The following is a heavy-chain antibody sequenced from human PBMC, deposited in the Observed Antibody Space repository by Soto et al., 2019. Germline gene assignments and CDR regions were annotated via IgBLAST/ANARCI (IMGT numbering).Heavy chain of an antibody. CDR3: ARGQRFSDWFDP. Sequence: SETLSLTCTVTGGTLSGYYWTWIRQSAGGGLEWIGRIYSSGSTNYNPSLKSRVTISLDTSMSHFSLRLRSVSAADTAVYYCARGQRFSDWFDPWGQGTLVTVS. J-gene: IGHJ5*02. CDR1: GGTLSGYY. V-gene: IGHV4-4*07. CDR2: IYSSGST. D-gene: IGHD3-3*01.